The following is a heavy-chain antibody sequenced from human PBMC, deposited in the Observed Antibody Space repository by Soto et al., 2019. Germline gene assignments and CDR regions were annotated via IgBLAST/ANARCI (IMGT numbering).Heavy chain of an antibody. CDR2: IYSGGST. Sequence: PGGSLRLSCAASGFTVSSNYMSWVRQAPGKGLEWVSVIYSGGSTFYADSVRGRFTISRDNSKNTLYLQINSLRAEDTAVYYCATTRPLTSWGQGTLVTVSS. J-gene: IGHJ4*02. CDR3: ATTRPLTS. CDR1: GFTVSSNY. V-gene: IGHV3-53*01.